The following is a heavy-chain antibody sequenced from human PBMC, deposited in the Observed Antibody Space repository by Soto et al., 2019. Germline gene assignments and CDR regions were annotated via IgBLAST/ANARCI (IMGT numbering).Heavy chain of an antibody. CDR1: GFTFDDYT. Sequence: GGSLRLSCAASGFTFDDYTMHWVRQAPGKGLEWVSLISWDGGSTYYADSVKGRFTISRDNSKNSLYLQMYSLRTEDTALYYCAKGSSSWYEDPDYYYGMDVWGQGTTVTVSS. J-gene: IGHJ6*02. CDR2: ISWDGGST. V-gene: IGHV3-43*01. D-gene: IGHD6-13*01. CDR3: AKGSSSWYEDPDYYYGMDV.